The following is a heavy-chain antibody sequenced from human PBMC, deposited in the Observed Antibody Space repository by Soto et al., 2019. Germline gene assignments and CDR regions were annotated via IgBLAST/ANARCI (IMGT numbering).Heavy chain of an antibody. CDR2: ISASNTTV. CDR1: GFTFSNFN. D-gene: IGHD3-16*02. CDR3: ARIYRRDGNKYADY. V-gene: IGHV3-48*02. J-gene: IGHJ4*02. Sequence: EVQLVESGGGLVQPGESVRLSCAASGFTFSNFNMHWVRQAPGKGLEWISYISASNTTVYYGDSVKGRFTISRDNAKNSLYLQMNSLRDEDTAVYHCARIYRRDGNKYADYWGQGTLVTVSS.